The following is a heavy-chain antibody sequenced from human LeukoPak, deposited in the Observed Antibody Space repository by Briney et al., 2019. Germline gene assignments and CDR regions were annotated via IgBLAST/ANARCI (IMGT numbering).Heavy chain of an antibody. V-gene: IGHV1-2*06. J-gene: IGHJ4*02. CDR2: TNPNSGGT. CDR1: GYTFTGYY. CDR3: ARDPRIAVAGKYFDY. Sequence: GASVKVSCKDSGYTFTGYYMHWVRQAPGQGLEWMGRTNPNSGGTNYAQKFQGRVTMTRDASISTAYMELSRLRSDDTAVYYCARDPRIAVAGKYFDYWGQGTLVTVSS. D-gene: IGHD6-19*01.